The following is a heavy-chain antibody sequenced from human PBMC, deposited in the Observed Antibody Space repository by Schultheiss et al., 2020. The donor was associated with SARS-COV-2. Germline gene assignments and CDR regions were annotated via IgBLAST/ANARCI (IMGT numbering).Heavy chain of an antibody. CDR1: GFTFSSYG. J-gene: IGHJ4*02. Sequence: GSLRLSCAASGFTFSSYGMHWVRQAPGKGLEWVSAISGSGGSTYYADSVKGRFTISRDNSKNTLYLQMNSLRAEDTAVYYYARSFRRFLEWYPFDYWGQGTLVTVSS. D-gene: IGHD3-3*01. CDR3: ARSFRRFLEWYPFDY. V-gene: IGHV3-23*01. CDR2: ISGSGGST.